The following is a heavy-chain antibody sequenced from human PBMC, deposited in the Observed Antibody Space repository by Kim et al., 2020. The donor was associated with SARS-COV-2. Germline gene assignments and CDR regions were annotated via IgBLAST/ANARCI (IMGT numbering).Heavy chain of an antibody. Sequence: LSLTCAASGFTFSGYAMAWVRQAPGKGLEWVSAISASGDTTYYADSVKGRFTISRDNSKNTVYLQMNSLKTEDTALYYCAQNWNLDSWGQGTLVTVSS. J-gene: IGHJ4*02. V-gene: IGHV3-23*01. CDR2: ISASGDTT. CDR1: GFTFSGYA. D-gene: IGHD1-1*01. CDR3: AQNWNLDS.